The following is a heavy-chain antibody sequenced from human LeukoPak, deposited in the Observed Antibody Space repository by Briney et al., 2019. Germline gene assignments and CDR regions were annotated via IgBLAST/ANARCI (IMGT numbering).Heavy chain of an antibody. CDR1: GFTFSSYW. Sequence: AGSLRLPCAASGFTFSSYWMHWVRQAPGKGLVWVSRISTDGNIANYAASVKGRFTISRDNAKNTLYLQLNSLRAEDTAVYYCARLWLGATGFDYWGQGTLVTVSS. CDR3: ARLWLGATGFDY. V-gene: IGHV3-74*01. J-gene: IGHJ4*02. D-gene: IGHD1-26*01. CDR2: ISTDGNIA.